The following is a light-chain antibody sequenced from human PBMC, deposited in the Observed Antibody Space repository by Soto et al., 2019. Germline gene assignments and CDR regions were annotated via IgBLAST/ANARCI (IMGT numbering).Light chain of an antibody. CDR1: QSVGSDF. CDR2: GAS. CDR3: QQANIFPIP. V-gene: IGKV3-20*01. J-gene: IGKJ5*01. Sequence: EIVLTQSPGTLSLSPGERATLSCRASQSVGSDFLAWYQQRPGQPPRILIFGASGRATGIPDRFSGSGSGTDFTLTISSLQPKEFATYYCQQANIFPIPVAQGTRLEIK.